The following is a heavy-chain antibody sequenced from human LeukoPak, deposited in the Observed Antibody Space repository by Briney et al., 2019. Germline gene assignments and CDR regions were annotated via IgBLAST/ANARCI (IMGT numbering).Heavy chain of an antibody. CDR3: AKGLGASGTRKYYFDY. CDR2: NSGSGGST. CDR1: GFTFSSYA. V-gene: IGHV3-23*01. D-gene: IGHD3-10*01. Sequence: GGSLRLSCAVSGFTFSSYAMSWVRQAPGMGLEWVSANSGSGGSTYYPDSVKGRFTISTDNSKNTLYLQMNSLRAEDTAVYYCAKGLGASGTRKYYFDYWGQGTLVTVSS. J-gene: IGHJ4*02.